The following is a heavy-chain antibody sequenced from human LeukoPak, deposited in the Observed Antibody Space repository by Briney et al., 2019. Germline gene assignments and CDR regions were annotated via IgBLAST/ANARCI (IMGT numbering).Heavy chain of an antibody. CDR3: ARVSTGGISSGIAAY. D-gene: IGHD6-25*01. J-gene: IGHJ4*02. CDR1: GYTFTSYA. CDR2: INTNTGNP. V-gene: IGHV7-4-1*02. Sequence: GASVKVSCKASGYTFTSYAMNWVRQAPGQGLEWMGWINTNTGNPTYAQGFTGRFVFSLDTSVSTAYLQISSLKAEDTAVYYCARVSTGGISSGIAAYWGQGTLVTVSS.